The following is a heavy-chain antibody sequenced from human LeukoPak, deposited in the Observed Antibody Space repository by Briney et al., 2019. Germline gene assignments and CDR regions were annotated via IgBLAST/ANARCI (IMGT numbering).Heavy chain of an antibody. D-gene: IGHD4-17*01. J-gene: IGHJ6*03. CDR3: ARGTYGYYMDV. Sequence: PAETLSLTCSGANYSISNSLYWGWLRQPPGKGLEWIGSIYRSGSTFYNPSLKSRVTISLDTSKNQFSLKLSSVTAADTAVYFCARGTYGYYMDVWGKGTTVTLSS. V-gene: IGHV4-38-2*02. CDR1: NYSISNSLY. CDR2: IYRSGST.